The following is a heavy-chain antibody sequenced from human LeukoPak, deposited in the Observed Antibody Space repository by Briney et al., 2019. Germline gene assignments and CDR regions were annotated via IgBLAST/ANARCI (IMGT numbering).Heavy chain of an antibody. J-gene: IGHJ4*02. CDR1: GFTFSSYS. Sequence: GGSLRLSCAASGFTFSSYSMNWVRQAPGKGLEWVSSISSSSSYIYYADSVKGRFTISRDNAKNSLYLQMNSLRAEDTAVYYCARDLPQYYYGSSGKDFDYWGQGTLVTVSS. CDR3: ARDLPQYYYGSSGKDFDY. V-gene: IGHV3-21*01. CDR2: ISSSSSYI. D-gene: IGHD3-22*01.